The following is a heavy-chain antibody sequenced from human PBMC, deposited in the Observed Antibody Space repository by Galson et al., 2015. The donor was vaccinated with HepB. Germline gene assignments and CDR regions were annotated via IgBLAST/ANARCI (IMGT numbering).Heavy chain of an antibody. CDR3: ARPTAGKDTGTRHGWYFDL. CDR2: IYPGDSDT. V-gene: IGHV5-51*03. Sequence: QSGAEVKKPGESLKISCKGSGYSFTSYWIGWVRQMPGKGLEWMGIIYPGDSDTRYSPSFQGQVTISADKSISTAYLQWSSLKASDTAMYYWARPTAGKDTGTRHGWYFDLWGRGTLVTVSS. D-gene: IGHD3-10*01. J-gene: IGHJ2*01. CDR1: GYSFTSYW.